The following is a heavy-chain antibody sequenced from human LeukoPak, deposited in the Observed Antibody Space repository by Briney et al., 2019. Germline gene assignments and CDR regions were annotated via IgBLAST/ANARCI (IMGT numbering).Heavy chain of an antibody. D-gene: IGHD1-14*01. CDR3: ARVQGGGFRTADY. Sequence: GGSLRLSCAASGFTFSNYGIHWVRQAPGKGLEWVALISYDGSNTWYADSVKGRFTISRDNSKNTLFLQMNSLRTEDTAVYFCARVQGGGFRTADYWGQGTLVTVSS. J-gene: IGHJ4*02. V-gene: IGHV3-30*04. CDR1: GFTFSNYG. CDR2: ISYDGSNT.